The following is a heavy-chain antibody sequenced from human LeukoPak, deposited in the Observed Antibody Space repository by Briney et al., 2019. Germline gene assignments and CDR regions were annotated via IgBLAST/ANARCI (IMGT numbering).Heavy chain of an antibody. CDR2: MYGSGST. V-gene: IGHV4-4*07. CDR3: ARGMRLFDY. CDR1: GASVNDYY. J-gene: IGHJ4*02. Sequence: PSETLSLTCTVSGASVNDYYWNWIRQPAGGGLEWIGRMYGSGSTNYNPSLKSRVTMSVDTSKSQFSLKLNSVTAADTAAYYCARGMRLFDYWGQGTLVTVSS.